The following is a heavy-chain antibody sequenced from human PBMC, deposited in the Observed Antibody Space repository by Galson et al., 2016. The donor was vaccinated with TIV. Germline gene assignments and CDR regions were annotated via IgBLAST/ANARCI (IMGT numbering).Heavy chain of an antibody. D-gene: IGHD1-1*01. J-gene: IGHJ4*02. CDR1: GLILHKYD. CDR3: VTATTTPHDY. V-gene: IGHV3-48*03. Sequence: SLRLSCAVSGLILHKYDMNWVRQTPGKGLEWISFLSISGGAIYYAHSVQGRFTISRDNAKNSLYLQMNSLRGDDTAVYYCVTATTTPHDYWGQGTLVTVSS. CDR2: LSISGGAI.